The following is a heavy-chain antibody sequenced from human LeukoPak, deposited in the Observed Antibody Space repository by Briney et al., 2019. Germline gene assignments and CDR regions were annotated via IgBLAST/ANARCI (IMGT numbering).Heavy chain of an antibody. D-gene: IGHD3-3*01. Sequence: GGPLRLSCGASGFPFSHYAMHWVRQAPAKGLEWVAGMSSDGNKNYYADPVKGRFTISKDNSKDTLYLEMHSLIREDTAVYYCARDLRRDYDFWSGRFPIDWGRGALVTVPS. CDR2: MSSDGNKN. CDR3: ARDLRRDYDFWSGRFPID. CDR1: GFPFSHYA. V-gene: IGHV3-30*04. J-gene: IGHJ4*02.